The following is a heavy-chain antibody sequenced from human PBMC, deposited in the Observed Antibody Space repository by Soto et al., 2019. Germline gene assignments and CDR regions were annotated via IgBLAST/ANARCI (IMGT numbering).Heavy chain of an antibody. CDR2: IRSKANSYAT. CDR3: TTDDERQWLVPAGAFDI. J-gene: IGHJ3*02. CDR1: GFTFSGSA. V-gene: IGHV3-73*01. D-gene: IGHD6-19*01. Sequence: GGSLRLSCAASGFTFSGSAMHWVRQASGKGLDWVGRIRSKANSYATAYAASVKGRFTISRDDSKNTAYLQMNSLKTEDTAVYYCTTDDERQWLVPAGAFDIWGQGTMVTVSS.